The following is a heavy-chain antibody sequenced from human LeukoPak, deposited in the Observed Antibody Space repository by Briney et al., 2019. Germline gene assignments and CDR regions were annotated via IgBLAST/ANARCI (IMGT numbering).Heavy chain of an antibody. CDR3: ARAPRIAVAGTLKYNWFDP. CDR2: INPNSGGT. Sequence: ASVKVSCKASGCTFTGYYMHWVRQAPGQGLEWMGWINPNSGGTNYAQKFQGRVTMTRDTSISTAYMKLSRLRSDDTAVYYCARAPRIAVAGTLKYNWFDPWGQGTLVTVSS. D-gene: IGHD6-19*01. J-gene: IGHJ5*02. V-gene: IGHV1-2*02. CDR1: GCTFTGYY.